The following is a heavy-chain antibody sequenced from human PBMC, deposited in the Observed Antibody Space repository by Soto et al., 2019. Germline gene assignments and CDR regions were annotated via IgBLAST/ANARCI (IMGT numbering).Heavy chain of an antibody. V-gene: IGHV3-23*01. CDR3: AKVGYNIIYDFSTGSYPIDLNCFDA. J-gene: IGHJ5*02. CDR1: GFTFSSYA. D-gene: IGHD3-3*01. CDR2: ISGSGGST. Sequence: LRLSCAASGFTFSSYAMSWVRQAPGKGLEWVSAISGSGGSTYYADSVKGRFTISRDNSKNTLYLQMNSLRAEDTAAYYCAKVGYNIIYDFSTGSYPIDLNCFDAWGQGTLVTVSS.